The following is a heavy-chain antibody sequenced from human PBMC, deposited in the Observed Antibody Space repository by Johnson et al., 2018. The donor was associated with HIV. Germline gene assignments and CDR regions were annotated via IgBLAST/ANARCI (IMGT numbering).Heavy chain of an antibody. CDR2: IGTAGDT. V-gene: IGHV3-13*01. D-gene: IGHD7-27*01. CDR3: AREGTWGSNDALDI. J-gene: IGHJ3*02. CDR1: GFTFSSYD. Sequence: VQLVESGGALVQPGGSLRLSCAASGFTFSSYDIHWVRQATGKGLEWVSAIGTAGDTYYPGSVKGRFTISRENAKNSLYLQMNSLRAEDTAVYYCAREGTWGSNDALDIWGQGTMVTVSS.